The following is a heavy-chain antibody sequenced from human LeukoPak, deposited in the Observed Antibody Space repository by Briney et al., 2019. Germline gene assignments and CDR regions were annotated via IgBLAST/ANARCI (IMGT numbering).Heavy chain of an antibody. V-gene: IGHV3-7*03. CDR1: GFTVSSYW. Sequence: PGGSLRLSCAASGFTVSSYWMSWVRQAPGKGLEWVANIKQDGSEKYYVDSVKGRFTISRDNAKNSLYLQMNSLRAEDTAVYYCARGRDGYNFNWFDPWGQGTLVTVSS. J-gene: IGHJ5*02. D-gene: IGHD5-24*01. CDR2: IKQDGSEK. CDR3: ARGRDGYNFNWFDP.